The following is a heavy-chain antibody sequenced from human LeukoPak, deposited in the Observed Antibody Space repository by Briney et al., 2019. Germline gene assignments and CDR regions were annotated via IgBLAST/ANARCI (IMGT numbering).Heavy chain of an antibody. V-gene: IGHV1-46*01. D-gene: IGHD3-3*01. J-gene: IGHJ6*02. CDR2: INPSGGST. CDR3: ARVPAIFGVVVYGMDV. CDR1: GYTFTSYY. Sequence: GASVKVSCKASGYTFTSYYMHWVRQAPGQGLEWMGIINPSGGSTSYAQKFQGRVTMTRDTSTSTVYMELSSLRSEDTAVYYCARVPAIFGVVVYGMDVWGQGTTVTVSS.